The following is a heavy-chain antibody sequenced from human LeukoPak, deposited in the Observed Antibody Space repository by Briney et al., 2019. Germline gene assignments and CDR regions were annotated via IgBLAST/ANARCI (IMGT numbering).Heavy chain of an antibody. CDR2: MNTNSGNT. CDR3: ARGLWDSSGYYGL. D-gene: IGHD3-22*01. J-gene: IGHJ4*02. V-gene: IGHV1-8*03. CDR1: GYTLTSYD. Sequence: ASVKGSCKASGYTLTSYDINWVRQATGQGLGWMGWMNTNSGNTGYAQKFQGRVTITRNTSISTAYMELSSLRSEDTAVYYCARGLWDSSGYYGLWGQGTLVTVSS.